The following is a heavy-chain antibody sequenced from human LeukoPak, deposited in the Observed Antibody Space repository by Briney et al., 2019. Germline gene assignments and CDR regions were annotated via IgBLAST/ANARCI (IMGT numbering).Heavy chain of an antibody. D-gene: IGHD3-22*01. V-gene: IGHV1-69*13. CDR2: IIPIFGTA. CDR1: GGTFSSYA. CDR3: ARLGHDSSGYYSTDY. Sequence: SVKVSCKASGGTFSSYAISWVRQAPGQGLEWMGGIIPIFGTANYAQKFQGRVTITADESTSTAYMELSSLRSEDTAVYYCARLGHDSSGYYSTDYWGQGALVTVSS. J-gene: IGHJ4*02.